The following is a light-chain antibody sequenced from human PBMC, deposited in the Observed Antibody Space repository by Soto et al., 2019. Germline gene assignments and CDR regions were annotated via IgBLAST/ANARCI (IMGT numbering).Light chain of an antibody. CDR1: SSDVGAYNY. CDR2: DVS. V-gene: IGLV2-8*01. Sequence: QSALTQPPSASGSPGQSVTISCTGTSSDVGAYNYVSWYQQHPGKAPKLMIYDVSKRPSGVPYRFSGSKSGNAASLTVSGLQGEDEADYYCSSYAGSSWVFSGGTQLTVL. J-gene: IGLJ3*02. CDR3: SSYAGSSWV.